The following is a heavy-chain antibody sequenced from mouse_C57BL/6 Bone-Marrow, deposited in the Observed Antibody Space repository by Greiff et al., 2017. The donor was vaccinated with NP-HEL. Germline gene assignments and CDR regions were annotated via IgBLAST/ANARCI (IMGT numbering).Heavy chain of an antibody. J-gene: IGHJ3*01. CDR1: GYTFTSYW. V-gene: IGHV1-55*01. CDR2: IYPGSGST. Sequence: VKLMESGAELVKPGASVKMSCKASGYTFTSYWITWVKQRPGQGLEWIGDIYPGSGSTNYNEKFKSKATLTVDTSSSTAYMQLSSLTSEDSAVYYCARWGWLPFAYWGQGTLVTVSA. D-gene: IGHD2-3*01. CDR3: ARWGWLPFAY.